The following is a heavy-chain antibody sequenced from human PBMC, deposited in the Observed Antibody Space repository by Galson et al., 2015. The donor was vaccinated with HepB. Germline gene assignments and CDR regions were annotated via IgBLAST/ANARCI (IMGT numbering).Heavy chain of an antibody. Sequence: SVKVSCKASGYTFTSYGISWVRQAPGQGLEWMGWISAYNGNTNYAQKLQGRVTMTTDTSTSTAYMELRSLRSDDTAVYYCARELGYCSSTSCYAYYYGMDVWGQGTTVTVSS. V-gene: IGHV1-18*04. D-gene: IGHD2-2*03. CDR2: ISAYNGNT. CDR1: GYTFTSYG. J-gene: IGHJ6*02. CDR3: ARELGYCSSTSCYAYYYGMDV.